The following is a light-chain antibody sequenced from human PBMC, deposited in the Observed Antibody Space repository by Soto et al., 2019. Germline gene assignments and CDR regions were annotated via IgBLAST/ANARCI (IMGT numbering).Light chain of an antibody. J-gene: IGKJ1*01. CDR2: GAS. Sequence: EIVLTQSPGTLSLSPGERATLSCRARQSVSSSYLAWYQQKPGQAPRLLIFGASNRATGIPDSFSGSGSGTDFTLTISRLEPEDFAVYYCQQYDGSLWTFGQGTKVEIK. CDR3: QQYDGSLWT. V-gene: IGKV3-20*01. CDR1: QSVSSSY.